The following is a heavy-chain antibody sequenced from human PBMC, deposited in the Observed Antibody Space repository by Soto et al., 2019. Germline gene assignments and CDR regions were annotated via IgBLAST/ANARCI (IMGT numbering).Heavy chain of an antibody. V-gene: IGHV3-23*01. CDR3: AKDRGNGDTPNIYSYYGIEV. Sequence: GGSLRLSCAVSGFSFSAYGMSWVRRAPGKGLEWISFISGGGGTIYYADSVKGRFISSRDNSKSTLYLQMTSLSVDDTAVYYCAKDRGNGDTPNIYSYYGIEVWGQGTTVTVSS. D-gene: IGHD2-21*02. J-gene: IGHJ6*02. CDR2: ISGGGGTI. CDR1: GFSFSAYG.